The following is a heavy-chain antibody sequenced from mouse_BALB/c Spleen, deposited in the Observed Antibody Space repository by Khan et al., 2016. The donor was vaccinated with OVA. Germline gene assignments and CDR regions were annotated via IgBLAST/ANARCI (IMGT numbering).Heavy chain of an antibody. CDR1: GFDFSRYW. J-gene: IGHJ2*01. CDR3: ARPRDYGLYFDY. D-gene: IGHD1-1*01. Sequence: EVKLLESGGGLVQPGGSLKLSCAASGFDFSRYWMSWVRQAPGKGLEWIGQINPDSSTINYTPSLKDKFIISRDDAKNTLYLQMSKVRSEDTALYYCARPRDYGLYFDYWGQGTTLTVSS. V-gene: IGHV4-1*02. CDR2: INPDSSTI.